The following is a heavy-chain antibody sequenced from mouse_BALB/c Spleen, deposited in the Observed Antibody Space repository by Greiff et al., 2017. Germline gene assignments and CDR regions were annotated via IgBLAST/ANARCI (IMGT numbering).Heavy chain of an antibody. CDR1: GFSLTSYG. Sequence: VKVEESGPGLVQPSQSLSITCTVSGFSLTSYGVHWVRQSPGKGLEWLGVIWSGGSTDYNAAFISRLSISKDNSKSQVVFKMNSLQADDTAIYYCARNYDGSSYVGFAYWGQGTLVTVSA. CDR3: ARNYDGSSYVGFAY. D-gene: IGHD1-1*01. CDR2: IWSGGST. J-gene: IGHJ3*01. V-gene: IGHV2-4-1*01.